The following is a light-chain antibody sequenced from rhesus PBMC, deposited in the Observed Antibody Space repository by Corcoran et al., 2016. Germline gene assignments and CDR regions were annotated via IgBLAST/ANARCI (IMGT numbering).Light chain of an antibody. CDR2: DVS. CDR1: NSDVGAYNY. J-gene: IGLJ1*01. Sequence: QSAPTQPPSVSGSPGQSVTISCTGTNSDVGAYNYVTWYQQYPGKAPKLMISDVSKRPSGVSDRFSGSKSANTASLTISGLQAEDEADYYCCSYTTSSTYIFGTGTRLTVL. V-gene: IGLV2S7*01. CDR3: CSYTTSSTYI.